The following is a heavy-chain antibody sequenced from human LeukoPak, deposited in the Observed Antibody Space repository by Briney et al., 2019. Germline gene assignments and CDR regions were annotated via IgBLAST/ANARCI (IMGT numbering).Heavy chain of an antibody. J-gene: IGHJ6*03. Sequence: GGSLRLSCAASGFTFSSYGMHWVRQAPGKGLEWVAFIRYDGSNKYYADSVKGRFTISRDNSKNTLYLQMNSLRAEDTAVYYCAKVGGYCSSTSCYAGPYYYYYMDVWGKGTTVTVSS. CDR2: IRYDGSNK. D-gene: IGHD2-2*03. CDR1: GFTFSSYG. V-gene: IGHV3-30*02. CDR3: AKVGGYCSSTSCYAGPYYYYYMDV.